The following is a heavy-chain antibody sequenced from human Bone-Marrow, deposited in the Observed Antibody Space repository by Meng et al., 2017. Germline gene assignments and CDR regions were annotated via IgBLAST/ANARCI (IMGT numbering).Heavy chain of an antibody. CDR1: GGTVSSYA. D-gene: IGHD3-22*01. J-gene: IGHJ4*02. CDR2: IIPIFGTA. Sequence: VRLVQAGVEVKKPGSSEKASCMASGGTVSSYAISWVRQSPGQVFEWMGRIIPIFGTANYAQKFQGRVTITADNSTSTAYMELSSLRSEDTAVYYCARAWNYYDSSGYYYYFDYWGQGTLVTVSS. V-gene: IGHV1-69*06. CDR3: ARAWNYYDSSGYYYYFDY.